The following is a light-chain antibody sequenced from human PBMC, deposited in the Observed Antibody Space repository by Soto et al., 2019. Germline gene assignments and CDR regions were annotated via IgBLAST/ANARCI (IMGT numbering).Light chain of an antibody. CDR1: QSVSSSY. Sequence: EIVLTQSPGTLSLSPGEGATLSCRASQSVSSSYIAWYQQRPGQTPRLLIYGASSRATGIPDRFSGSGSGTDFTLTISRLEPEDFAVYYCQQYGSSPPRLTVG. CDR3: QQYGSSPPRLT. V-gene: IGKV3-20*01. CDR2: GAS. J-gene: IGKJ4*01.